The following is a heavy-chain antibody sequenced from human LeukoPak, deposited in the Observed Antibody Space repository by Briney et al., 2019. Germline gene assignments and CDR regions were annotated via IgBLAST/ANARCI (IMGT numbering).Heavy chain of an antibody. V-gene: IGHV3-23*01. J-gene: IGHJ4*02. Sequence: PGGSLRLSCAASGFTFATYAMTWVRQAPGKGLEWVSTITSGLTPHYADSVKGRFSISRDNSKNTVYLQMYSLRAEDTATYYCARRLTSRAFDYWGQGTLVTVSS. CDR1: GFTFATYA. CDR2: ITSGLTP. CDR3: ARRLTSRAFDY.